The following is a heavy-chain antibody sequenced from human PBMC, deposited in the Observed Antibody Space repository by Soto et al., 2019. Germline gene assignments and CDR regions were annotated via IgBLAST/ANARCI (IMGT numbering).Heavy chain of an antibody. J-gene: IGHJ6*02. Sequence: QVQLVESGGGVVQPGRSLRLSCAASRFTFSSYGMHWVRQAPGKGLEWVAAISYDGSNKNYADSVKGRFTISRDNSKNTLYLQMNGLRGEDTAVYHCAKGLVGYVFGVQDYHYGMDVCGQGTTVTVSS. CDR2: ISYDGSNK. V-gene: IGHV3-30*18. CDR1: RFTFSSYG. D-gene: IGHD2-8*02. CDR3: AKGLVGYVFGVQDYHYGMDV.